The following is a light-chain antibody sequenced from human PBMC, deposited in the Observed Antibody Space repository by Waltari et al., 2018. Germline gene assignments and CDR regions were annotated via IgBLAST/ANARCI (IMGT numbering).Light chain of an antibody. CDR2: EVT. CDR1: STYVAGYDP. V-gene: IGLV2-8*01. CDR3: SSYAGGSSLM. Sequence: QSALTQPPSASGSLGQSLTISCTGISTYVAGYDPVFWYQQHPGKAPKLLIYEVTKRPSGVPDRFSGSKSDNTASLAVSGLQAEDEADYYCSSYAGGSSLMFGGGTKLTVL. J-gene: IGLJ3*02.